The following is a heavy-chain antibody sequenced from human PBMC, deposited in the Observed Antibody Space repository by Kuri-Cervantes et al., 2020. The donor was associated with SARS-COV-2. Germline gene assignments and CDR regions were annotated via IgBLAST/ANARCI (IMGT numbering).Heavy chain of an antibody. D-gene: IGHD3-3*01. J-gene: IGHJ4*02. Sequence: GESLKISCDVSGSLFSASVIHLGRQGSGKGLEWVGRVRGKANNYATAYAAAVKGRFTISRDDSKNMAYLQMNSLKTEDTAVYSCTSGEDDFWSGYDAGPDYWGQGTLVTVSS. V-gene: IGHV3-73*01. CDR1: GSLFSASV. CDR2: VRGKANNYAT. CDR3: TSGEDDFWSGYDAGPDY.